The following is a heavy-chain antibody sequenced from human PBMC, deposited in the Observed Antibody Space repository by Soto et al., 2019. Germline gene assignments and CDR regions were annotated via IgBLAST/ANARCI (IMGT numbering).Heavy chain of an antibody. J-gene: IGHJ2*01. CDR3: ARPDFGDYWYFDL. Sequence: QDQLVQSGAEVKKPGSSVKVSCKASGGTFSSHTFSWVRQAPGQGLEWMGRIIPALGTATYAQKFQGRVTITADESATTVYMELNSLVSEDTAMYYCARPDFGDYWYFDLWGRGTLVTVSS. D-gene: IGHD4-17*01. CDR2: IIPALGTA. V-gene: IGHV1-69*08. CDR1: GGTFSSHT.